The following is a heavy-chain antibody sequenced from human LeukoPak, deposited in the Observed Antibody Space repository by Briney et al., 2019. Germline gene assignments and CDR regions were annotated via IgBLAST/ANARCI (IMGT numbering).Heavy chain of an antibody. Sequence: PGGSLRLSCAASGFTFSSYAMSWVRQAPGKGLEWVSAISGSGGSTYYADSVKGQFTISRDNSKNTLYLQMNSLRAEDTAVYYCAKSTAWTVTTHFDYWGQGTLVTVSS. D-gene: IGHD4-17*01. CDR3: AKSTAWTVTTHFDY. J-gene: IGHJ4*02. V-gene: IGHV3-23*01. CDR2: ISGSGGST. CDR1: GFTFSSYA.